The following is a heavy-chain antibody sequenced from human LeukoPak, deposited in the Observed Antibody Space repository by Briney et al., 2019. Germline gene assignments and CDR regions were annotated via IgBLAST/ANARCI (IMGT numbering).Heavy chain of an antibody. CDR2: IGTYNGNA. CDR1: GYTFTSYF. V-gene: IGHV1-18*01. Sequence: ASVKVSCKADGYTFTSYFITWVRQAPGQGLEWMGWIGTYNGNANYVQKFLGRVTMTTDTATSTAYMELRSLRSDDTAVFYCARANYYSGMDVWGQGTTVTVSS. CDR3: ARANYYSGMDV. J-gene: IGHJ6*02.